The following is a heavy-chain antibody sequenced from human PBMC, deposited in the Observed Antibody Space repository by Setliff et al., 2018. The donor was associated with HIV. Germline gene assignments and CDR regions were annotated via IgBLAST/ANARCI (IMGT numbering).Heavy chain of an antibody. V-gene: IGHV4-38-2*02. CDR2: ISLSGST. CDR1: GYSLSSASY. Sequence: PSETLSLTCSVSGYSLSSASYWGWIRQSPEKGLEWIGSISLSGSTYYNPSLQSRVTISIDMSKNHFSLNLKSVTAADTAMYYCASANWNYLGYWFDPWGQGTLVTVSS. CDR3: ASANWNYLGYWFDP. J-gene: IGHJ5*02. D-gene: IGHD1-7*01.